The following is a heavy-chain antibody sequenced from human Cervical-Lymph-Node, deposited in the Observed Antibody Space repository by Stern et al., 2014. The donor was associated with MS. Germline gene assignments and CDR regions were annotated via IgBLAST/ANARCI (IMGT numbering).Heavy chain of an antibody. CDR2: IWYDGNKK. CDR3: ARGNWNYEGMGY. CDR1: GFTFSNYG. J-gene: IGHJ4*02. V-gene: IGHV3-33*01. Sequence: QVHLVESGGGVVQPGRSLRLSCAASGFTFSNYGMYWGRQAPGKGLEWLAVIWYDGNKKYYADSVKGRFTISRDNSKNTLFLQMSSLTAEDTALYYCARGNWNYEGMGYWGQGTLVTVSS. D-gene: IGHD1-7*01.